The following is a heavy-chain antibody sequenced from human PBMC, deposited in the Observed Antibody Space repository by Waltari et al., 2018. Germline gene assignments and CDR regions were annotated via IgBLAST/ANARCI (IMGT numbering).Heavy chain of an antibody. CDR2: VYTNGAT. V-gene: IGHV4-61*02. D-gene: IGHD2-21*01. CDR1: GGSISSEAYW. CDR3: TRGGLPLANWFDP. J-gene: IGHJ5*02. Sequence: QVQLQESGPGLVNPSQTLSLTCTVSGGSISSEAYWWTWIRQPAGKGLEWIGRVYTNGATTYNPSLRSRAIISIDTSRDQFFLQLSSVTAADTAMYYCTRGGLPLANWFDPWGQGTLVTVSS.